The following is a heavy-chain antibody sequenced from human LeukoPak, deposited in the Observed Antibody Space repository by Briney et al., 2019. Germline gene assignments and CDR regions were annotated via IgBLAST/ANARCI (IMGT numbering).Heavy chain of an antibody. CDR1: AGSITSGSHH. V-gene: IGHV4-39*01. CDR2: IYYGRTT. D-gene: IGHD5-12*01. J-gene: IGHJ4*02. Sequence: SGTLSLTCTVSAGSITSGSHHWGWIRQSPGRGLEWIGSIYYGRTTYYNPSLNSRVTISVVTSNNQFSLQLNSVTAADTAVHYCVRHDGRGGATMGALDSWGQGSLVTVSS. CDR3: VRHDGRGGATMGALDS.